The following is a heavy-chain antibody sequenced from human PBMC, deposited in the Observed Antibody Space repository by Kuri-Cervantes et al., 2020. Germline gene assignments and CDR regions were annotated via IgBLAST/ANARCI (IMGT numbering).Heavy chain of an antibody. J-gene: IGHJ6*02. CDR2: IKQDGSEK. CDR3: VREQLYCSGGSCYLGMDV. CDR1: GFTFSSYW. D-gene: IGHD2-15*01. Sequence: GESLKISCAASGFTFSSYWMSWVRQAPGKGLEWVANIKQDGSEKYYVDSVKGRFTISRDNAKNSLYLQMNSLRAEDTAVYYCVREQLYCSGGSCYLGMDVWGQGTTVTVSS. V-gene: IGHV3-7*01.